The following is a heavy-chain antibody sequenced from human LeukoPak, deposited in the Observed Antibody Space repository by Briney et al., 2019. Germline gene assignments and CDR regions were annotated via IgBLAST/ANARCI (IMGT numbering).Heavy chain of an antibody. CDR3: ARDGWAPGREDY. CDR1: GGTFSSYA. CDR2: IIPILGIA. J-gene: IGHJ4*02. D-gene: IGHD2-2*03. Sequence: ASVKVSCKASGGTFSSYAISWVRQAPGQGLEWMGRIIPILGIANYAQKFQGRVTITADKSTSTAYMELSSLRSEDTAVYYCARDGWAPGREDYWGQGTLVTVSS. V-gene: IGHV1-69*04.